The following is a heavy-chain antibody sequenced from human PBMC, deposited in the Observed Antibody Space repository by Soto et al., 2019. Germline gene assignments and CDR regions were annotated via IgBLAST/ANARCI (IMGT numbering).Heavy chain of an antibody. CDR3: ARGSPLSSSFPLDS. J-gene: IGHJ4*02. CDR1: GGSIRPYY. Sequence: PSETLSLTCTVFGGSIRPYYWSWIRQPPGKELEWIGYIYYTGSTNYSPSLKSRVTMSLDTSKNLLSLRLNSVTAADTAVYYCARGSPLSSSFPLDSWGQGSLVTVS. V-gene: IGHV4-59*12. CDR2: IYYTGST. D-gene: IGHD6-6*01.